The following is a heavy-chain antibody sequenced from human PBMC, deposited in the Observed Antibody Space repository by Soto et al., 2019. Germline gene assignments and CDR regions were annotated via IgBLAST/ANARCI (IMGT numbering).Heavy chain of an antibody. J-gene: IGHJ6*02. CDR1: GFTFSSYA. CDR3: VKGPAKTIAALGYYYYGMDV. Sequence: EVQLVESGGGLVQPGGSLRLSCSASGFTFSSYAMHWVRQAPGKGLEYVSAISSNGGSTYYADSVKGRFTISRDNSKNTLYLQRSSLRAEDTAVYYCVKGPAKTIAALGYYYYGMDVWGQGTTVTVSS. D-gene: IGHD6-6*01. V-gene: IGHV3-64D*06. CDR2: ISSNGGST.